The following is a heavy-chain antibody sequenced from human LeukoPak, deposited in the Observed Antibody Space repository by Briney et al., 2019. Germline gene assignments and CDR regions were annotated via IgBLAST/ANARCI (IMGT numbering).Heavy chain of an antibody. CDR2: IKSKTDGGTT. CDR3: TTGYLL. J-gene: IGHJ4*02. Sequence: ETLSLTCTVSGGSISSYYWSWVRQAPGKGLEWVGRIKSKTDGGTTDYAAPVKGRFTISRDDSKNTLYLQMNSLKTEDTAVYYCTTGYLLWGQGTLVTVSS. CDR1: GGSISSYY. D-gene: IGHD1-26*01. V-gene: IGHV3-15*01.